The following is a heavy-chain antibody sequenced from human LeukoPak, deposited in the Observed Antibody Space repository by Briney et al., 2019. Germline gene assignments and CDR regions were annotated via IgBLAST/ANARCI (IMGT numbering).Heavy chain of an antibody. CDR3: ARAGGNSRIDFDY. CDR2: ISYDGSNK. J-gene: IGHJ4*02. Sequence: GGSLRLSCATSGFTFSSYAMHWDRQAPGKGLEWVAVISYDGSNKYYADSVKGRFTISRDNSKNTLYLQMNSLRAEDTAVYYCARAGGNSRIDFDYWGQGTLVTVSS. V-gene: IGHV3-30*04. CDR1: GFTFSSYA. D-gene: IGHD4-23*01.